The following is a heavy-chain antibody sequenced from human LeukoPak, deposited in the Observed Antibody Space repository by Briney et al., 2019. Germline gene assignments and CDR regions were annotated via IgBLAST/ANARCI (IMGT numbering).Heavy chain of an antibody. Sequence: ASVKVSCKASGYTFTSYYMHWVRQAPGRGLEWMGIINPSGGSTSYAQKFQGRVTMTRDTSTSTVYMELSSLRSEDTAVYYCARIDPAAYFDYWGQGTLVTVSS. CDR1: GYTFTSYY. J-gene: IGHJ4*02. D-gene: IGHD6-13*01. CDR3: ARIDPAAYFDY. V-gene: IGHV1-46*03. CDR2: INPSGGST.